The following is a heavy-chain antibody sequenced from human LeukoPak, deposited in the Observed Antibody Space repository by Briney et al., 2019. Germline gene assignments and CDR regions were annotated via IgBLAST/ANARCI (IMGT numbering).Heavy chain of an antibody. CDR1: GFTFSSYG. D-gene: IGHD3-22*01. V-gene: IGHV3-33*01. CDR3: ARVGAPYYYDSSGYAD. J-gene: IGHJ4*02. Sequence: GGSLRLSCAASGFTFSSYGMPWVRQAPGKGLEWVAVIWYDGSNKYYADSVKGRFTISRDNSKNTLYLQMNSLRAEDTAVYYCARVGAPYYYDSSGYADWGQGTLVTVSS. CDR2: IWYDGSNK.